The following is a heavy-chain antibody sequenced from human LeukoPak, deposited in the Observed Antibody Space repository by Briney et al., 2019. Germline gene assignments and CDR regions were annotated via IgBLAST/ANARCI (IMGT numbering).Heavy chain of an antibody. V-gene: IGHV3-53*01. J-gene: IGHJ6*04. CDR2: IYKGGET. CDR1: GFSVSSTY. D-gene: IGHD2-2*01. CDR3: AREGGSGYCSTTSCSLDV. Sequence: GGSLRLSCAASGFSVSSTYMSWVRQAPGKGLEWVSSIYKGGETFYAESVEGRFTISRDNFKNTLFLQMNRPRFEDTAVYFCAREGGSGYCSTTSCSLDVWGKGTTVTVSS.